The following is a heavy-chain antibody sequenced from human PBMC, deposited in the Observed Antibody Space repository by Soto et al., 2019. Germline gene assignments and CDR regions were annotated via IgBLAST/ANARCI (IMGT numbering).Heavy chain of an antibody. J-gene: IGHJ5*02. Sequence: PGESLKISCEASGYNLAAHWISWVRQRPGKGLEWIGRFEPSDSRATYSPSFQGQVTISIDKSINTAYLQWSSLKTSDTAMYYCAEHEVGYFDPWGQGTLVTVSS. CDR2: FEPSDSRA. V-gene: IGHV5-10-1*04. D-gene: IGHD5-12*01. CDR3: AEHEVGYFDP. CDR1: GYNLAAHW.